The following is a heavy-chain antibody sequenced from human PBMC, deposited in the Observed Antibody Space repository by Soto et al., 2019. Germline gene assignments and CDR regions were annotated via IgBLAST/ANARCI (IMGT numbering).Heavy chain of an antibody. CDR1: GHTFTSYA. Sequence: ASVKVSCKASGHTFTSYAMHWVRQAPGQRLEWINAGNGNTKYSQKFQGRVTITRDTSASTAYMELRSLRSDDTAVYYCARESDNWNDGRAFDIWGQGTMVTVSS. CDR2: NAGNGNT. CDR3: ARESDNWNDGRAFDI. D-gene: IGHD1-1*01. J-gene: IGHJ3*02. V-gene: IGHV1-3*01.